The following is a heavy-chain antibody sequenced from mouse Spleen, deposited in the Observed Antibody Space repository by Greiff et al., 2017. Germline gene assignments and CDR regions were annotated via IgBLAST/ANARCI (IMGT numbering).Heavy chain of an antibody. Sequence: EVQVVESGGGLVKPGGSLKLSCAASGFTFSSYTMSWVRQTPEKRLEWVATISSGGSYTYYPDSVKGRFTISRDNAKNTLYLQMSSLKSEDTAMYYCTRVLGFAWFAYWGQGTLVTVSA. V-gene: IGHV5-6-4*01. J-gene: IGHJ3*01. CDR2: ISSGGSYT. D-gene: IGHD4-1*01. CDR3: TRVLGFAWFAY. CDR1: GFTFSSYT.